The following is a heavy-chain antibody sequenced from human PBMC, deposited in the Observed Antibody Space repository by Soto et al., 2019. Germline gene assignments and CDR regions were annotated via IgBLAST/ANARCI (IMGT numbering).Heavy chain of an antibody. V-gene: IGHV3-33*01. Sequence: PGGSLRLSCAASGFTFSSYGMHWVRQAPGKGLEWVAVIWYDGSNKYYADSVKGRFTISRDNSKNTLYLQMNSLRAEDTAVYYCARGPEQIQLWPYYYYYYGMDVWGQGTTVTVSS. CDR3: ARGPEQIQLWPYYYYYYGMDV. CDR2: IWYDGSNK. J-gene: IGHJ6*02. D-gene: IGHD5-18*01. CDR1: GFTFSSYG.